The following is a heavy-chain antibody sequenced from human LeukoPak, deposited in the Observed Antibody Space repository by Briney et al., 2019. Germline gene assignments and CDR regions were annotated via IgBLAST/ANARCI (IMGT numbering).Heavy chain of an antibody. CDR3: ARDPVDTALWNYFDY. V-gene: IGHV3-21*01. Sequence: GGSLRLSCAASGFTFSSYSMNWVRQAPGKGLEWVSSISSSSSYICYADSVKGRFTISRDNAKNSLYLQMNSLRAEDTAVYYCARDPVDTALWNYFDYWGQGTLVTVSS. D-gene: IGHD5-18*01. CDR2: ISSSSSYI. CDR1: GFTFSSYS. J-gene: IGHJ4*02.